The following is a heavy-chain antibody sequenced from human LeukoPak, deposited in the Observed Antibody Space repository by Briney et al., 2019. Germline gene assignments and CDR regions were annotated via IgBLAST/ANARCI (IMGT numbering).Heavy chain of an antibody. J-gene: IGHJ4*02. Sequence: ASVKVSCKASGYTFTSYAMNWVRQAPGQGLEWMGWINTNTGNPTYAQGFTGRFVFSLDTSVSTAYLQISSLKAEGTAVYYCARASPLTIAVAGTPAEWGQGTLVTVSS. D-gene: IGHD6-19*01. V-gene: IGHV7-4-1*02. CDR3: ARASPLTIAVAGTPAE. CDR2: INTNTGNP. CDR1: GYTFTSYA.